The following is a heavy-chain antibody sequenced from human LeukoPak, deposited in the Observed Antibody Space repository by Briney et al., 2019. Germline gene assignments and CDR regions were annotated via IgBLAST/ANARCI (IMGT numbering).Heavy chain of an antibody. V-gene: IGHV3-20*04. CDR3: PRAPITIPFYFDY. CDR2: INWSGGST. CDR1: GFAFDEHG. J-gene: IGHJ4*02. D-gene: IGHD3-3*02. Sequence: RPGGSLRLSCTASGFAFDEHGMSWVRQVPGKGLEWVSGINWSGGSTGYADPLRGRFTISRDNAKNSLYLQMDSLRAEDTALYYCPRAPITIPFYFDYWGQATLVTVSS.